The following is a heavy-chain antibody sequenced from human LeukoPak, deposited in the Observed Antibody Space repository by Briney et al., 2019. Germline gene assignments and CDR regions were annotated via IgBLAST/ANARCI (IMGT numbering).Heavy chain of an antibody. CDR3: ARYCSSTSCHPDY. CDR1: GYTFTGYY. V-gene: IGHV1-2*02. D-gene: IGHD2-2*01. Sequence: ASVKVSCKASGYTFTGYYMHWVRQAPGQGLEWMGWINPNSGGTNYAQKFQGRVTMTRDTSISTAYMELSRLRSDDTAVYYCARYCSSTSCHPDYWGQGTLVTVSS. J-gene: IGHJ4*02. CDR2: INPNSGGT.